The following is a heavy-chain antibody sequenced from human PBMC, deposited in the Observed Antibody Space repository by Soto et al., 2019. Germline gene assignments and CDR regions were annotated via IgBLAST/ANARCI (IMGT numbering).Heavy chain of an antibody. CDR1: GGSIISYY. CDR3: ARTQWELRLFDP. Sequence: PSETLSLTCTVSGGSIISYYWSWILQPPGKGLEWIGYIYYSGSTNYNPSLKSRVTISVDTSKNQFSLKLSSVTAADTAVYYCARTQWELRLFDPWGQGTQVTVSS. J-gene: IGHJ5*02. CDR2: IYYSGST. V-gene: IGHV4-59*08. D-gene: IGHD1-26*01.